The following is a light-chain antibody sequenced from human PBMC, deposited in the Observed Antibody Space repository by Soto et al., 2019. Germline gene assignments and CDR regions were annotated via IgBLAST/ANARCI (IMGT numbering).Light chain of an antibody. J-gene: IGKJ1*01. Sequence: EIVMTQSPATLSVSLGDRATLSCRASQIISSSYLAWYQQKPGQAPRLLIYGASTRATGIPARFSGSGSGTEFTLTISSLQSEDFAVYYCQQYNNWPRTFGQGTKVDIK. CDR2: GAS. CDR1: QIISSSY. V-gene: IGKV3-15*01. CDR3: QQYNNWPRT.